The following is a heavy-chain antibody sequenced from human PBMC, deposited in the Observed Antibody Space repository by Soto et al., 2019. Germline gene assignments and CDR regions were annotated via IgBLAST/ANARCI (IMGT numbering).Heavy chain of an antibody. V-gene: IGHV3-33*01. J-gene: IGHJ5*02. CDR3: ARAKYYYGSGSHNWFDP. Sequence: GGSLRLSCAASVFTFSSYGMHWVRQAPGKGLEWVAVIWYDGSNKYYADSVKGRFTVSRDNSKNTLYLQMNSLRAEDTAVYYCARAKYYYGSGSHNWFDPWGQGTLVTVSS. CDR1: VFTFSSYG. D-gene: IGHD3-10*01. CDR2: IWYDGSNK.